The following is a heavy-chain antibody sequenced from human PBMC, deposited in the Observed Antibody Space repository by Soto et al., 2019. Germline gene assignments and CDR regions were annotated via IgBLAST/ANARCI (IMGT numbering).Heavy chain of an antibody. CDR1: GGSISSGGYY. CDR3: ARQTSFAITTSDNEYFQL. V-gene: IGHV4-39*01. Sequence: PSETLSLTCTVSGGSISSGGYYWSWIRQHPGKGLEWIGCIYYSGRTFYNPSLRGRVTISVDASKNQFSLTLSSVTAADTAVYFCARQTSFAITTSDNEYFQLWGQGTLVTVSS. D-gene: IGHD4-4*01. J-gene: IGHJ1*01. CDR2: IYYSGRT.